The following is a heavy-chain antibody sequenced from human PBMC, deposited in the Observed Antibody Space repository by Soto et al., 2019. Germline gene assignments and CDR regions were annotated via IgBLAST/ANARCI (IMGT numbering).Heavy chain of an antibody. CDR3: ARGRHSLRGWFDP. CDR1: GGSFSGSY. Sequence: PSETLSLTCAVYGGSFSGSYWSWTRQPPGKGLECIDEINHSESPNYNTYLESRGTTDVAKSKIQCSLKLSSVTAADTAVYYGARGRHSLRGWFDPWGQGTLVTVSS. D-gene: IGHD5-12*01. V-gene: IGHV4-34*01. CDR2: INHSESP. J-gene: IGHJ5*02.